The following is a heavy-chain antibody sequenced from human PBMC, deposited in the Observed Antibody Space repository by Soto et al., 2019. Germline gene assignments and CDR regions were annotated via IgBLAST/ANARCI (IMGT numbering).Heavy chain of an antibody. CDR1: GGSISSSTYI. D-gene: IGHD1-7*01. J-gene: IGHJ3*01. V-gene: IGHV4-39*01. CDR3: ARSPTEGTKPRRDTFDV. CDR2: IYYNGSP. Sequence: PSETLSLTCPVSGGSISSSTYIWGWIRQPPGKRLEWIGNIYYNGSPYYNPSRKSRITISIDTSRNQLALKLISVTAADTAVYYCARSPTEGTKPRRDTFDVWGQGTMVTVSS.